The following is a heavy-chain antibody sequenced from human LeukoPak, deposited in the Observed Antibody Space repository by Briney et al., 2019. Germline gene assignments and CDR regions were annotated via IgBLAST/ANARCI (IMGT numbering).Heavy chain of an antibody. CDR3: ARAPNSDRWFDP. CDR1: GGPISSDAYY. J-gene: IGHJ5*02. D-gene: IGHD1-26*01. Sequence: PSETLSLTCTVSGGPISSDAYYWSWIRQPPGKGLEWIGRIYNTGSTNYSPSFKSRVTISVDTSKNQFSLKLSSVTAADTAVYYCARAPNSDRWFDPWGQGTLVTVSS. CDR2: IYNTGST. V-gene: IGHV4-61*02.